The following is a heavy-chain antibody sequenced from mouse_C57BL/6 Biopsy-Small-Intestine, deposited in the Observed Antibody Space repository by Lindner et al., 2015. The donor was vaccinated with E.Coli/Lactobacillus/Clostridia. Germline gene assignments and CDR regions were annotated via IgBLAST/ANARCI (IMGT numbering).Heavy chain of an antibody. CDR2: IYRRSGNI. Sequence: VQLQESGAELARPGASVKLSRKASGYTFTNYGICWLKQRTGQGLEWIGEIYRRSGNIYYNEKFKDKATLTADKSSNTAYMELRSLTSEDSAVYFCAYGDYGYFDVWGTGTTVTVSS. J-gene: IGHJ1*03. V-gene: IGHV1-81*01. CDR1: GYTFTNYG. D-gene: IGHD2-13*01. CDR3: AYGDYGYFDV.